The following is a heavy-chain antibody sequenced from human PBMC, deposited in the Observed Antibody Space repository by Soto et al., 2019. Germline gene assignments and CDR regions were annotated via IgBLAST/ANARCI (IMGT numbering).Heavy chain of an antibody. V-gene: IGHV3-15*07. CDR3: TTEVVGSSWPLDY. D-gene: IGHD6-13*01. CDR2: IKSKTDGGTT. CDR1: GFTFSNAW. Sequence: GGSLRLSCAASGFTFSNAWMNWVRQAPGKGLDWVDRIKSKTDGGTTDYAAPVKGRFTISRDDSKNTLYLQMNSLKTEDTAVYYCTTEVVGSSWPLDYWGQGTLVTVSS. J-gene: IGHJ4*02.